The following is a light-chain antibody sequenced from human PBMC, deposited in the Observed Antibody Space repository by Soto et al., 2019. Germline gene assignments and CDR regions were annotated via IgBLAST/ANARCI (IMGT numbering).Light chain of an antibody. CDR1: QSVLYSSNNKNY. CDR2: WAS. J-gene: IGKJ1*01. Sequence: DIVMTQSPDSLAVSLGERATINCKSSQSVLYSSNNKNYLAWYQQKPGQPPKLLIYWASTRESGVPDRFSGSGSGTDFTLTISILQADDVAVYYCQQYFRPWTFGLGTKVEIK. CDR3: QQYFRPWT. V-gene: IGKV4-1*01.